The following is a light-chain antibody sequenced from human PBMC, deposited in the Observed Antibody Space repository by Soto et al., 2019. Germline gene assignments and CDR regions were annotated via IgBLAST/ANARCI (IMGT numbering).Light chain of an antibody. V-gene: IGLV2-14*03. J-gene: IGLJ1*01. CDR2: EVS. CDR3: SSYTSINSRV. Sequence: QSVLTQPASVSGSPGQSITISCTGTSTDVGGYNFVSWYQQYPGEAPKLIIYEVSNRPSGVSNRFSGSKSGNTASLTSSGLQAEDEADYHCSSYTSINSRVFGTGTKVTVL. CDR1: STDVGGYNF.